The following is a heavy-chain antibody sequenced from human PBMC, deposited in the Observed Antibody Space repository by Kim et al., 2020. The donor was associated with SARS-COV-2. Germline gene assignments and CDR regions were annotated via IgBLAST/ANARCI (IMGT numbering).Heavy chain of an antibody. V-gene: IGHV7-4-1*02. CDR1: GYIFSNYA. CDR2: ISTSTGNP. D-gene: IGHD1-26*01. J-gene: IGHJ4*02. Sequence: ASVKVSCKASGYIFSNYAMNWVRQAPGQVPEWMGWISTSTGNPTYAQGFTGRLVFSLDTSDSTAYLQITSLKPEDTGLYYCARGGGTYLKRFDLWGQGTLVIVSS. CDR3: ARGGGTYLKRFDL.